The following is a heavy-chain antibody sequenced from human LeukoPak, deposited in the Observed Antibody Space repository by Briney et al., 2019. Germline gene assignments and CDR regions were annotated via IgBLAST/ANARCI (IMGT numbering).Heavy chain of an antibody. J-gene: IGHJ4*02. CDR3: ARDLGGYYDSSGYYSPDYYFDY. CDR1: GFTFSSYS. Sequence: GGSLRLSCAASGFTFSSYSMNWVRQAPGKGLEWVSSISSSSSYIYYADSVKGRFTISRDNAKNSLYLQMNSLRAEDTAVYYCARDLGGYYDSSGYYSPDYYFDYWGQGTLVTVSS. V-gene: IGHV3-21*01. D-gene: IGHD3-22*01. CDR2: ISSSSSYI.